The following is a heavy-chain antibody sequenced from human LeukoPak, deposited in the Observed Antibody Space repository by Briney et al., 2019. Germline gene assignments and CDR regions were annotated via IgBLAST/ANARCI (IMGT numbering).Heavy chain of an antibody. D-gene: IGHD3-22*01. J-gene: IGHJ3*02. Sequence: PGGSLRLSCAASGFTFSNYAIHWVRQAPGKGLEWVAVISYDGSNKYYADSVKGRFTISRDNSKNALYLQMNSLRAEDTAVYYCARDLEDSSPFGAFDMWGQGTMVTVSS. CDR1: GFTFSNYA. V-gene: IGHV3-30-3*01. CDR2: ISYDGSNK. CDR3: ARDLEDSSPFGAFDM.